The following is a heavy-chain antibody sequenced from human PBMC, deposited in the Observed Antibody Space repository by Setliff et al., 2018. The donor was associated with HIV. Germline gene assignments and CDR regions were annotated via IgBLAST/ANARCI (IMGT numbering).Heavy chain of an antibody. Sequence: PGGSLRLSCAASGFTFSSYVMSWVRQAPGKGLEWVSAIRGSGGSTYYADSVKGRFTISRDNSKNTLYLQMNSLRAEDTAVYYCASADPKQPSYYYGVDVWGQGTTVTVSS. V-gene: IGHV3-23*01. CDR3: ASADPKQPSYYYGVDV. CDR1: GFTFSSYV. CDR2: IRGSGGST. D-gene: IGHD6-13*01. J-gene: IGHJ6*02.